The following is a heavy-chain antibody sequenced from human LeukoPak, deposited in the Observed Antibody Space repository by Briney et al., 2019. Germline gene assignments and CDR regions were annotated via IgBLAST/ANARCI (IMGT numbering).Heavy chain of an antibody. CDR2: IYYSGSA. V-gene: IGHV4-59*01. CDR1: GGSISTYY. CDR3: ARSYGSGNYFDY. D-gene: IGHD3-10*01. Sequence: PSETLSLTCTVSGGSISTYYWSWIRQPPAKGLELIGYIYYSGSAKYNPSLKSRVTISVDTSKNQFSLKLSSVTAADTAVYYCARSYGSGNYFDYWGQGTLVTVSS. J-gene: IGHJ4*02.